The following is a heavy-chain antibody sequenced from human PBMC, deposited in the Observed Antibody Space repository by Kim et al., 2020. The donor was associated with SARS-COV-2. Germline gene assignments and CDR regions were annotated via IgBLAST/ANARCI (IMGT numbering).Heavy chain of an antibody. V-gene: IGHV4-59*01. CDR3: ARDLGWSPGGMDV. D-gene: IGHD3-3*01. Sequence: NYNPSLKSRVTISVDTSKKQFFLKLSSVTAADTAVYYCARDLGWSPGGMDVWGQGTTVTVSS. J-gene: IGHJ6*02.